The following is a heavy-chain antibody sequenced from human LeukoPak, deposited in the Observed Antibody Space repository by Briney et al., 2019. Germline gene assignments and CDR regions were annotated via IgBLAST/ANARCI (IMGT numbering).Heavy chain of an antibody. D-gene: IGHD5-24*01. CDR3: AVGRRDGYNLFDY. Sequence: GSSVQVSCKASGGTFISYAISWVRQAPGQGLEWMGRIISILGIANYAQKFQGRVTIIADKSTSTAYMELSSLRSEDTAVYYCAVGRRDGYNLFDYWGQGTLVTVSS. CDR2: IISILGIA. CDR1: GGTFISYA. J-gene: IGHJ4*02. V-gene: IGHV1-69*04.